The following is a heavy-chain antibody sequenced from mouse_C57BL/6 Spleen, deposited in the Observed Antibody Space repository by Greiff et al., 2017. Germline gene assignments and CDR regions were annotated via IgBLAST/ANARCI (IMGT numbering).Heavy chain of an antibody. CDR3: ARSYYDYDEEMDY. CDR2: LYPGDGAT. CDR1: GYAFSSYW. D-gene: IGHD2-4*01. J-gene: IGHJ4*01. Sequence: QVQLKQSGAELVKPGASVKISCKASGYAFSSYWMNWVKQRPGKGLEWIGQLYPGDGATNYNGKFKGKATLTADKSSSTAYMQLSSLTSEDSAVYFCARSYYDYDEEMDYWGQGTSVTVSS. V-gene: IGHV1-80*01.